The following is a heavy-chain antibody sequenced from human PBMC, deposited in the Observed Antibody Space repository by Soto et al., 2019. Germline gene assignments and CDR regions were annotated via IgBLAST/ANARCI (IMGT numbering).Heavy chain of an antibody. V-gene: IGHV3-33*01. D-gene: IGHD3-10*01. CDR1: GFTFSSYG. CDR3: AREPTRFGELSSPVFDI. CDR2: IWYDGSNK. Sequence: GGSLRLSCAASGFTFSSYGMHWVRQAPGKGLEWVAVIWYDGSNKYYADSVKGRFTISRDNSKNTLYLQMNSLRAEDTAVYYCAREPTRFGELSSPVFDIWGQGTMVTVSS. J-gene: IGHJ3*02.